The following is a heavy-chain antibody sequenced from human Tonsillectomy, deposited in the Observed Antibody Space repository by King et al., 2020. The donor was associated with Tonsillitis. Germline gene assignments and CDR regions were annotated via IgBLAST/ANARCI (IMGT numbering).Heavy chain of an antibody. V-gene: IGHV3-43*02. J-gene: IGHJ4*02. CDR1: GVILGDYA. D-gene: IGHD2-15*01. CDR3: AKASCGGTCFLIDY. Sequence: VQLVESGGGMVQPGGSLRLSCAASGVILGDYAMHWVRQVPGKGLEWVSVISVDGASTYYADSVKGRFTISRDNSKNSLYLQMNSRRTGDTGLYYCAKASCGGTCFLIDYWGQGALVTVPS. CDR2: ISVDGAST.